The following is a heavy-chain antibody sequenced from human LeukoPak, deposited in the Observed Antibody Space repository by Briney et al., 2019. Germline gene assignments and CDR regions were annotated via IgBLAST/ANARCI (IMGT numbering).Heavy chain of an antibody. V-gene: IGHV6-1*01. Sequence: SQTLSLTCAISGDSVSSNSAAWNWIRQSPSRGLEWLGRTYYRSKWYNDYAVSVKSRITINPDTSKNQFSLQLNSVTPEDTAVYYCARANFLLASRTNSGSYYVDYWGQGTLVTVSS. CDR2: TYYRSKWYN. CDR1: GDSVSSNSAA. D-gene: IGHD1-26*01. CDR3: ARANFLLASRTNSGSYYVDY. J-gene: IGHJ4*02.